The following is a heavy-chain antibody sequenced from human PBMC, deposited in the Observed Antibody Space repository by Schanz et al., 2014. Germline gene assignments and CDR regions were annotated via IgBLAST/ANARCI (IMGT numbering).Heavy chain of an antibody. D-gene: IGHD4-17*01. Sequence: QVQLVESGGTLVKPGGSLRLSCVVSGFTFSDYYMSWIRQAPGKGLEWVSYISSSSIYTNYADSVKGRFTISRDNAKNSLYLQMNSLRAEDTALYYCAKDPHKDYGGKPQALDIWGQGTMVTVS. CDR1: GFTFSDYY. J-gene: IGHJ3*02. CDR3: AKDPHKDYGGKPQALDI. V-gene: IGHV3-11*06. CDR2: ISSSSIYT.